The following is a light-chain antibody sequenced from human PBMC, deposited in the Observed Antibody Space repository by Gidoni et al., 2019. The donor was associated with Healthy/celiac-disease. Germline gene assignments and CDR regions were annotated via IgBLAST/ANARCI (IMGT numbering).Light chain of an antibody. V-gene: IGKV4-1*01. CDR3: QQYYDSPRT. CDR1: QTVLYRSDNRNY. Sequence: IVMTQSPDSLAVSLGERATINCKSSQTVLYRSDNRNYLAWYQQTPGQSPKLLIYWASTRASGVPDRFSGSGSGTDFTLTISTLQAEDAAVYFCQQYYDSPRTFXXXTKVEIK. J-gene: IGKJ1*01. CDR2: WAS.